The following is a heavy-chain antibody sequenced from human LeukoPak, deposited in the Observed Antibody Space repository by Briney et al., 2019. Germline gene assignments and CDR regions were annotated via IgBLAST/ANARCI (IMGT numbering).Heavy chain of an antibody. D-gene: IGHD6-13*01. CDR2: FDPEDGET. Sequence: GASVKVSCKVSGYTLTELSMHWVRQAPGKGLEWMGGFDPEDGETIYAQKFQGRVTMTRHTSISTAYMELSSLRSEDTAVYYCARGGQPEKNLYSSSWYPFYYYYGMDVWGQGTTVTVSS. CDR1: GYTLTELS. V-gene: IGHV1-24*01. CDR3: ARGGQPEKNLYSSSWYPFYYYYGMDV. J-gene: IGHJ6*02.